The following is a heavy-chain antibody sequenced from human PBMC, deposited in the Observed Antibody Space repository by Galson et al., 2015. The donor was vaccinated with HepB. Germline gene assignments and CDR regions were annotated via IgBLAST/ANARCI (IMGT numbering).Heavy chain of an antibody. D-gene: IGHD4-17*01. CDR1: GFTFTSSA. CDR3: AAVGRSDYGDPYYYYGMDV. V-gene: IGHV1-58*01. Sequence: SVKVSCKASGFTFTSSAVQWVRQARGQRLEWIGWIVVGSGNTNYAQKFQERVTITRDMSTSTAYMELSSLRSEDTAVYYCAAVGRSDYGDPYYYYGMDVWGQGTTVTVSS. J-gene: IGHJ6*02. CDR2: IVVGSGNT.